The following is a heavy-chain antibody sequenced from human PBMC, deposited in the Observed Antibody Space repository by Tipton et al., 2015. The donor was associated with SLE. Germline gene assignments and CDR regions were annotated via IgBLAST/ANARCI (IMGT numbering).Heavy chain of an antibody. V-gene: IGHV4-4*07. CDR2: FYSSGSS. CDR1: GASIRSYH. D-gene: IGHD6-19*01. Sequence: TLSLTCNVSGASIRSYHWSWIRQSAGKGLEWIGRFYSSGSSNYNPSLRSRVTMSVDTSKNQFSLKLSSVTAADTAVYYCARDLYSSDWNYYGMDVWGQGTTVTVSS. J-gene: IGHJ6*02. CDR3: ARDLYSSDWNYYGMDV.